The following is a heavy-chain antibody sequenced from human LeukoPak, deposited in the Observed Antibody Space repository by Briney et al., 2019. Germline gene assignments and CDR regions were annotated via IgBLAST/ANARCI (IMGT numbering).Heavy chain of an antibody. D-gene: IGHD3-10*01. Sequence: KPGGSLRLSCAASGFIFSSYSMNWVRQAPGKGLEWVATMTSTSTIYYADSVKGRFTISRDNAKNSVYLQMNSLRDEDTAVYSCARAQTILWEFDGFDIWGRGTKVTVSS. CDR3: ARAQTILWEFDGFDI. CDR1: GFIFSSYS. J-gene: IGHJ3*02. V-gene: IGHV3-69-1*01. CDR2: MTSTSTI.